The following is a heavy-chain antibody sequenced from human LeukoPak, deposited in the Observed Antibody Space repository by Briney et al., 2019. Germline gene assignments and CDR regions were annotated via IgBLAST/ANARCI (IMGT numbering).Heavy chain of an antibody. CDR3: AKDMKGGYSYGSFDY. Sequence: QTGGSLRLSCAASGFTFDDYAMHWVRHAPGKGLEWVSGISWNSGNIGYADSVKGRFTISRDNAKNSLYLQMNSLRAEDMALYYCAKDMKGGYSYGSFDYWGQGTLVTVSS. CDR2: ISWNSGNI. D-gene: IGHD5-18*01. J-gene: IGHJ4*02. V-gene: IGHV3-9*03. CDR1: GFTFDDYA.